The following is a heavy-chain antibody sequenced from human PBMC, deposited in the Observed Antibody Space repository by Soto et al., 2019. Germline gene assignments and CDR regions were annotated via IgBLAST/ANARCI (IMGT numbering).Heavy chain of an antibody. V-gene: IGHV1-69*02. J-gene: IGHJ6*02. CDR1: GGTFSSYS. D-gene: IGHD1-26*01. Sequence: QVQLVQSGAEVKKPGSSVKVSCKASGGTFSSYSFTWVRQAPGQGLEWMGRIMPFFGIASYTQKFQGRVTITADKSTSTAYMDMDSLTAEDTAVYDCAKNADTGANGLLPADINAMDVWGPGTTVTVSS. CDR3: AKNADTGANGLLPADINAMDV. CDR2: IMPFFGIA.